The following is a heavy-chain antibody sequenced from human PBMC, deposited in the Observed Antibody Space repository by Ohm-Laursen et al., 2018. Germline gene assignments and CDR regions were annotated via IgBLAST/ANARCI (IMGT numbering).Heavy chain of an antibody. D-gene: IGHD2-15*01. CDR1: GFTFRSYC. Sequence: SLRLSCTASGFTFRSYCMHWGRQAPGKGLVWVSRINSDGRSTSYADSVKGRFTISRDNAKNTLYLQMNSLRAEDTAVYYCARVVFGGYYDYWGQGTLVTVSS. J-gene: IGHJ4*02. CDR2: INSDGRST. CDR3: ARVVFGGYYDY. V-gene: IGHV3-74*01.